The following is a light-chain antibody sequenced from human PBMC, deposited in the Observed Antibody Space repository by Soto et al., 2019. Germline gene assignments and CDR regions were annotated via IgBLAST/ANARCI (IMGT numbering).Light chain of an antibody. V-gene: IGKV3-15*01. J-gene: IGKJ1*01. CDR2: GAS. Sequence: MVMTQSPAILSVSPGERATLSCRASQSISNHLAWYQQKPGQAPRLLMSGASTRATGIPARFSGSGSGTEFTLTITSLQPEDSALYYCQQYNYWPRAFGQGTKVDIK. CDR3: QQYNYWPRA. CDR1: QSISNH.